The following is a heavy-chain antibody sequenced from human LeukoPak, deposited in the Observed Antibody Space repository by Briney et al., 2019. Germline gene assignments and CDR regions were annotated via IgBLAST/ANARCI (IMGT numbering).Heavy chain of an antibody. J-gene: IGHJ4*02. V-gene: IGHV1-2*02. CDR1: GYTFTCYY. D-gene: IGHD1-26*01. CDR3: AVKRSYYAGFDY. CDR2: INPNSGGT. Sequence: ASVKVSCKASGYTFTCYYMHWVRQAPGQGLEWMGWINPNSGGTNYAQKFQGRVTMTRDTSISTAYMELSRLRSDDTAVYYCAVKRSYYAGFDYWGQGILVTVSS.